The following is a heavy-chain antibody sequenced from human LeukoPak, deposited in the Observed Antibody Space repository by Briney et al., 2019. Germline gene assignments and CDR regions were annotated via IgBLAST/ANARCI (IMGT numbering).Heavy chain of an antibody. D-gene: IGHD4-17*01. V-gene: IGHV5-10-1*01. CDR3: ARYGDWTYYYYGMDV. CDR1: GYSFTSYW. J-gene: IGHJ6*04. Sequence: GESLKISCKGSGYSFTSYWISWVRQMPGKGLEWMGRIDPSDSHTNYSPSFQGHVTISADKSISTAYLQWSSLKASDTAMYYCARYGDWTYYYYGMDVWAKGPRSPSPQ. CDR2: IDPSDSHT.